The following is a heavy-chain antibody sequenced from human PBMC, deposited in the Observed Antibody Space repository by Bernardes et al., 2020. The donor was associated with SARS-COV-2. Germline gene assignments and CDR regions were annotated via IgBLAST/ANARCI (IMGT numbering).Heavy chain of an antibody. J-gene: IGHJ4*02. Sequence: GGSLRLSCAASGFTFSDYSMAWVRQAPGKGLEWVSNISGTAATIYYRDPVKGRFAISRDNSRNTLSLQMSSLTGEDTALYYCARLGRPFAADYWGQGILVTVSS. V-gene: IGHV3-23*01. CDR2: ISGTAATI. CDR1: GFTFSDYS. CDR3: ARLGRPFAADY. D-gene: IGHD1-1*01.